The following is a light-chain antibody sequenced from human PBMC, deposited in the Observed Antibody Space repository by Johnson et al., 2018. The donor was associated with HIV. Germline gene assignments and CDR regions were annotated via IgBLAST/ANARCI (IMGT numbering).Light chain of an antibody. CDR3: GPWDSSLRAGF. V-gene: IGLV1-51*01. CDR2: DTN. Sequence: QSVLTQPPSVSAAPGQKVTISCSGSISNIDNNYVSWYQQLPGKAPKLLIFDTNKRTSGSPDRFSGSKSGTSATLGINGTQTGDEADYYCGPWDSSLRAGFFGTGPKFTVL. J-gene: IGLJ1*01. CDR1: ISNIDNNY.